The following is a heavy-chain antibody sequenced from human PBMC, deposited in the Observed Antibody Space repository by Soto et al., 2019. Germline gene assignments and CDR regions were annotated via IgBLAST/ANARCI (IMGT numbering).Heavy chain of an antibody. CDR1: GYTFTSYG. D-gene: IGHD3-3*01. CDR2: FGPENGET. CDR3: ATRRLEWLPETGYYFDY. Sequence: ASVKVSCKASGYTFTSYGISWVRQAPGQGLEWMGGFGPENGETNYAQKFQGRVTMTEDTSTDTAYMELSSLRSEDTAVYYCATRRLEWLPETGYYFDYWGQGTLVTVSS. J-gene: IGHJ4*02. V-gene: IGHV1-18*01.